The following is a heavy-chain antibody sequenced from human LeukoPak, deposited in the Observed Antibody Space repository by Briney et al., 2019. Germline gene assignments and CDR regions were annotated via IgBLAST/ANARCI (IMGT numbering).Heavy chain of an antibody. CDR3: ARGLRGSYYPYFDY. CDR1: GGSISSGDYY. CDR2: IYYSGST. J-gene: IGHJ4*02. V-gene: IGHV4-30-4*01. Sequence: SQTLSLTCTVSGGSISSGDYYWSWIRQPPGKGLEWIGYIYYSGSTYYNPSLKSRVTISVDTSKNQFSLKLSSVTAADTAVYYCARGLRGSYYPYFDYWGQGTLVTVSS. D-gene: IGHD1-26*01.